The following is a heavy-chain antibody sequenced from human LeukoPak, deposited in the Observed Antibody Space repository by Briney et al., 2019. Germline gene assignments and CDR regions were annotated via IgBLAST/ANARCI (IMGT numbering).Heavy chain of an antibody. Sequence: ASVKVSCKASGYTFTSYYMHWVRQAPGQGLEWMGIINPSGGSTSYAQKFQGRVTMTRDTSTSTVYMELSRLRSEDTAVYYCARDLPESYYDFWSGYYYDFDYWGQGTLVTVSS. D-gene: IGHD3-3*01. CDR2: INPSGGST. V-gene: IGHV1-46*01. J-gene: IGHJ4*02. CDR3: ARDLPESYYDFWSGYYYDFDY. CDR1: GYTFTSYY.